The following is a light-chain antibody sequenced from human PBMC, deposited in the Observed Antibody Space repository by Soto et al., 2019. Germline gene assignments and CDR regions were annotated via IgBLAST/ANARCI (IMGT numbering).Light chain of an antibody. CDR3: AAWDDSLNAL. V-gene: IGLV1-44*01. CDR2: IND. CDR1: SSNIGDNP. J-gene: IGLJ1*01. Sequence: QSVLTQPPSASGTPGQTVTISCSGSSSNIGDNPVNWYQQLPGAAPKLLIYINDQRPSGVPDRFSGSNSGTSASLAISGLQPEDEADYYCAAWDDSLNALFGTGTKLTVL.